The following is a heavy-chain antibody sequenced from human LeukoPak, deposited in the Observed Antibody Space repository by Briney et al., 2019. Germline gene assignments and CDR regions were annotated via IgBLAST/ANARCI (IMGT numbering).Heavy chain of an antibody. D-gene: IGHD1-26*01. CDR3: AREEALGSGSFDY. CDR2: IYYSGST. V-gene: IGHV4-59*01. J-gene: IGHJ4*02. CDR1: GGSFSGYY. Sequence: PSETLSLTCAVYGGSFSGYYWSWIRQPPGKGLEWIGYIYYSGSTSYNPSLKSRVTISVDTSKNQFSLKLSSVTAADTAVYYCAREEALGSGSFDYWGQGTLVTVSS.